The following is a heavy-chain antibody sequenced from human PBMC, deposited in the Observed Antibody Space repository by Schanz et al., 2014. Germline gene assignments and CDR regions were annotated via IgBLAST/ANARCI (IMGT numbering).Heavy chain of an antibody. V-gene: IGHV1-18*01. CDR3: ARDFSAYVGNYFDY. CDR2: ISAYNGNT. D-gene: IGHD5-12*01. CDR1: GYTFTSYG. Sequence: QVQLVQSGAEVKKPGASVKVSCKASGYTFTSYGINWVRQAPGQGLEWMGWISAYNGNTNYIQKLQGRVTVTRDTSISTAYMELSSLKTEDTAVYYCARDFSAYVGNYFDYWGQGTLVTVSS. J-gene: IGHJ4*02.